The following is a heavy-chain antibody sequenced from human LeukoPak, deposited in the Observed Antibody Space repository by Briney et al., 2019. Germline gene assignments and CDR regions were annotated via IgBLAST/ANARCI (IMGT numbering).Heavy chain of an antibody. CDR1: GGSISSDNW. D-gene: IGHD3-22*01. Sequence: SETLSLTCSVSGGSISSDNWWSWVRQPPGKGLEWIGEIHHSGSTVYNPSLKSRVTISVDKSKNQVALRLGSVTAADTAVYYCTRDYDSSGYYFLMWGQGTLVTVSS. CDR3: TRDYDSSGYYFLM. V-gene: IGHV4-4*02. CDR2: IHHSGST. J-gene: IGHJ4*02.